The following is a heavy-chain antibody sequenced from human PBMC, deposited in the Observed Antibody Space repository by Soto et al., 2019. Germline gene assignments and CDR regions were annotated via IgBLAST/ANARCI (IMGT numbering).Heavy chain of an antibody. V-gene: IGHV3-23*01. J-gene: IGHJ4*02. Sequence: GGSLRLSCAASGFTFSSYAMSWVRQAPGKGLEWVSGISGRGGSTYYADSVKGRFTISRDNSKNTLYLQMNSLRAEDTAVYYCAKALVDIVATIGHYFEYWGQGTLVTVSS. CDR3: AKALVDIVATIGHYFEY. D-gene: IGHD5-12*01. CDR1: GFTFSSYA. CDR2: ISGRGGST.